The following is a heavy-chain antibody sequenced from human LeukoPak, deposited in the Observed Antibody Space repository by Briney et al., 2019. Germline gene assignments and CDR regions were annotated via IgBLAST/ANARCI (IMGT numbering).Heavy chain of an antibody. V-gene: IGHV1-2*02. Sequence: GASGTVTLTSSASTFTFYYMHLVWQPPAPGQGRMGGFNPISGGTNYEQKVQGRVTMTRDTSISTAYMELSRLRSDHTAVYYCARAPLLSVRGAAPCFAYWGQGTLVTVSS. CDR1: ASTFTFYY. D-gene: IGHD1-26*01. CDR2: FNPISGGT. J-gene: IGHJ4*02. CDR3: ARAPLLSVRGAAPCFAY.